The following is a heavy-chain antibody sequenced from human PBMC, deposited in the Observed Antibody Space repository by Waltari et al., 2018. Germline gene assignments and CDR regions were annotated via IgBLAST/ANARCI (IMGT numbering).Heavy chain of an antibody. CDR2: IIPIFGTA. CDR3: AREKEMVRGVYRNYYYGMDV. D-gene: IGHD3-10*01. V-gene: IGHV1-69*01. CDR1: GGTFSSSA. Sequence: QVQLVQSGAEVKKPGSSVKVSCKASGGTFSSSAISWVRQAPGQGLGWMGGIIPIFGTANYAQKFQGRVTITADESTSTAYMELSSLRSEDTAVYYCAREKEMVRGVYRNYYYGMDVWGQGTTVTVSS. J-gene: IGHJ6*02.